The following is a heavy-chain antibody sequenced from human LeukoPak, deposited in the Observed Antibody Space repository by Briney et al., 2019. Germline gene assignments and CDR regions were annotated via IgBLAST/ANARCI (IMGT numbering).Heavy chain of an antibody. D-gene: IGHD5-18*01. CDR1: GYIFTGYY. CDR3: AREGGRGYSYGFDY. V-gene: IGHV1-2*02. J-gene: IGHJ4*02. CDR2: INPDSGGT. Sequence: ASVKVSCKASGYIFTGYYMHWVRQAPGQGLEWMGWINPDSGGTNYAQNFQGRVTMTRDTSISTAYMELSRLRSDDTAVYYCAREGGRGYSYGFDYWGQGTLLTVSS.